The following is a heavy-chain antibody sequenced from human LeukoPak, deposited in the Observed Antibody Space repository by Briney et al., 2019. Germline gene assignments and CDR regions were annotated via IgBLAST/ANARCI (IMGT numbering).Heavy chain of an antibody. D-gene: IGHD6-19*01. Sequence: GGSLRLSCAASGFTFSSYSMNWVRQAPGKGLEWVSSISSSSSYIYYADSVKDRFTISRDNAKNSLYLQMNSLRAEDTAVYYCAREGRGWYGDAFDIWGQGTMVTVSS. CDR2: ISSSSSYI. J-gene: IGHJ3*02. CDR1: GFTFSSYS. V-gene: IGHV3-21*01. CDR3: AREGRGWYGDAFDI.